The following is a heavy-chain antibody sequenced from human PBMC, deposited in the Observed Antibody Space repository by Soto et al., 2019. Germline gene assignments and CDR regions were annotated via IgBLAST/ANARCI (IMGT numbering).Heavy chain of an antibody. CDR1: GRSMSGYY. CDR2: IYTSGTT. D-gene: IGHD3-9*01. Sequence: SETLSLACTVSGRSMSGYYWSWIRQPAGERLEWIGRIYTSGTTDFNPSLKGRVTMSVDTSKNQFSLKLTSVTAADTALYYCAREDYYDTGYYVVWGQGTQVTVSS. CDR3: AREDYYDTGYYVV. J-gene: IGHJ4*02. V-gene: IGHV4-4*07.